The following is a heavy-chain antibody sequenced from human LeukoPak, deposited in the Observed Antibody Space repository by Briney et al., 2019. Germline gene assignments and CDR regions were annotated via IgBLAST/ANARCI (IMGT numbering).Heavy chain of an antibody. J-gene: IGHJ4*02. CDR3: ATSRTSYGVGFDY. CDR2: IIPIFGTA. Sequence: SVKVSCKASGGTFSSYAISWVRQAPGQGLEWMGRIIPIFGTANHAQKFQGRVTITTDESTSTAYMELSSLRSEDTAVYYCATSRTSYGVGFDYWGQGTLVTVSS. CDR1: GGTFSSYA. V-gene: IGHV1-69*05. D-gene: IGHD4-17*01.